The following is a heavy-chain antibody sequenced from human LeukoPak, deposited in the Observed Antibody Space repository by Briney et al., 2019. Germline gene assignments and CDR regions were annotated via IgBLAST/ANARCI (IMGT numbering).Heavy chain of an antibody. CDR1: GGSISSGSYY. V-gene: IGHV4-61*02. CDR3: ARWADF. CDR2: IYTSGST. Sequence: PSQTLSLTCTVSGGSISSGSYYWSWIRQPAGKGLEWIGRIYTSGSTNYNPSLKSRVSISVDTSKNQFSLKLNSVTAADTAVYYCARWADFWGQGTLVTVSS. J-gene: IGHJ4*02.